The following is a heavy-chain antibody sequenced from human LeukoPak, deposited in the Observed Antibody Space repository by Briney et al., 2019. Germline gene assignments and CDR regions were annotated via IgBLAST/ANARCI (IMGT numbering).Heavy chain of an antibody. J-gene: IGHJ4*02. Sequence: GGSLRLSCAASGFTFSNYEMNWVRQAPGKGLEWVSSISSSSSYIYYADSVKGRFTISRDNAKNSLYLQMNSLRAEDTAVYYCARYTAMVGYFDYWGQGTLVTVSS. CDR2: ISSSSSYI. D-gene: IGHD5-18*01. V-gene: IGHV3-21*01. CDR3: ARYTAMVGYFDY. CDR1: GFTFSNYE.